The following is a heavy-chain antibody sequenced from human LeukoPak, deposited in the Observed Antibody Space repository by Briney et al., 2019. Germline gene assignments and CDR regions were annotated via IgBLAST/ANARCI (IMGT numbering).Heavy chain of an antibody. V-gene: IGHV3-33*06. CDR2: IWYDGTTK. CDR1: GFAFNSYG. J-gene: IGHJ4*02. CDR3: AKDLEKFDTSGFPAY. Sequence: GRSLRLSCAASGFAFNSYGMHWVRQTPGKGLEWLALIWYDGTTKYYADSVKGRFTISRDNPDSTLFLQMSSLRAEDTAVYYCAKDLEKFDTSGFPAYWGQGTLVTVSS. D-gene: IGHD3-22*01.